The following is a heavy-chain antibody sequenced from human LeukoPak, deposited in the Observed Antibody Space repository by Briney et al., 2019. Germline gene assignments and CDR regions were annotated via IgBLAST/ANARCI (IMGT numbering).Heavy chain of an antibody. Sequence: KPSETLSLTCTVSGGSTSSYYWSWIRQPPGKGLEWIGYIYYSGSTNYNPSLKSRVTISVDTSKNQFSLKLSSVTAADTAVYYCARHPPYGDYAPYFDYWGQGTLVTVSS. CDR3: ARHPPYGDYAPYFDY. CDR1: GGSTSSYY. D-gene: IGHD4-17*01. V-gene: IGHV4-59*08. CDR2: IYYSGST. J-gene: IGHJ4*02.